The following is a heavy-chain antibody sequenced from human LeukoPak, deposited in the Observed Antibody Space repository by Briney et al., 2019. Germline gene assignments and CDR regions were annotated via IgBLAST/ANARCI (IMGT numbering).Heavy chain of an antibody. D-gene: IGHD4-23*01. CDR3: ARVDYGANSNVVDY. CDR2: INPSGGNT. V-gene: IGHV1-46*01. J-gene: IGHJ4*02. CDR1: GYTFTSYG. Sequence: ASVKVSCKASGYTFTSYGISWVRQAPGQGLEWMGIINPSGGNTSYTQKFQGRVTMTRDTSTSTVYMELSSLRSEDTAVYYCARVDYGANSNVVDYWGQGTLVTVSS.